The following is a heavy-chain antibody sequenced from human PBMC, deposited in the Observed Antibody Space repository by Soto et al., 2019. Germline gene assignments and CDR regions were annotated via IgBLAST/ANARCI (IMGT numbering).Heavy chain of an antibody. J-gene: IGHJ4*02. V-gene: IGHV1-18*01. CDR1: GYTFTSYG. CDR3: ARDPSREYYYDSSGYYIH. Sequence: GASVKVSCKASGYTFTSYGISWVRQAPGQGLEWMGWISAYNGNTNYAQKLQGRVTMTTVTSTSTAYMELRSLRSDDTAVYYCARDPSREYYYDSSGYYIHWGQGTLVTVSS. CDR2: ISAYNGNT. D-gene: IGHD3-22*01.